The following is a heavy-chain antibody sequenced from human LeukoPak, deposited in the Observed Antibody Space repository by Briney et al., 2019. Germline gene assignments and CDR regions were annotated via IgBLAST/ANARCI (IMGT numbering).Heavy chain of an antibody. V-gene: IGHV1-2*02. CDR2: INPNSGGT. Sequence: ASVKVSCKASGYTFTGYYMHWVRQAPGQGLEWMGWINPNSGGTNYAQKFQDRVTMTRDTSISTAYMELSRLRSDDTAVYYCAREFSTVTTFRNDAFDIWGQGTMVTVSS. J-gene: IGHJ3*02. CDR1: GYTFTGYY. CDR3: AREFSTVTTFRNDAFDI. D-gene: IGHD4-17*01.